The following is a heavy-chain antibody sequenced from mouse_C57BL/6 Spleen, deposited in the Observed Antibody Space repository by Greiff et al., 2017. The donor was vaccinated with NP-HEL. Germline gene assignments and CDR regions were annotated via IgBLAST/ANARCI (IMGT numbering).Heavy chain of an antibody. D-gene: IGHD1-1*01. J-gene: IGHJ3*01. V-gene: IGHV1-54*01. CDR2: INPGSGGT. CDR3: ARTTVVATRLGY. Sequence: QVQLQQPGAELVRPGTSVKVSCKASGYAFTNYLIEWVKQRPGQGLEWIGVINPGSGGTNYNEKFKGKATLTADKSSSTAYMQLSSLTSEDSAVYFCARTTVVATRLGYWGQGTLVTVSA. CDR1: GYAFTNYL.